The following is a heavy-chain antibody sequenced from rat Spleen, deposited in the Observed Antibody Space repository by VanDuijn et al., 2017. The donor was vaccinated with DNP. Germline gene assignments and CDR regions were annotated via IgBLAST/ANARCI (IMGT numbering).Heavy chain of an antibody. D-gene: IGHD4-3*01. CDR3: ATQVHNSGSS. CDR2: IIYDGSRT. CDR1: GFTFNNYW. Sequence: EVQLVGSGGDLVQPGRSLKLSCVGSGFTFNNYWMTWIRQVPKKGLEWVATIIYDGSRTYYGDSVKGRFTISRDNGKSTLYLQMDSLRSEDTATYYCATQVHNSGSSWGQGVMVTVSS. J-gene: IGHJ2*01. V-gene: IGHV5S10*01.